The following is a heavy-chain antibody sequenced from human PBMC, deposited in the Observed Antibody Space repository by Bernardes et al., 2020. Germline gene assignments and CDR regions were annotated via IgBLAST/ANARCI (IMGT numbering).Heavy chain of an antibody. J-gene: IGHJ4*02. V-gene: IGHV4-4*02. D-gene: IGHD1-26*01. CDR2: TYHTGTT. Sequence: SETLSLTCAVSGDSVSSSTWRICVRQSPGVGLEYIGETYHTGTTKYKSSLKSRVTLSVDKPNNQFSLTLTSVTAADTAVYYCGGGTNYKFDYWGQGIRVTVPS. CDR3: GGGTNYKFDY. CDR1: GDSVSSSTW.